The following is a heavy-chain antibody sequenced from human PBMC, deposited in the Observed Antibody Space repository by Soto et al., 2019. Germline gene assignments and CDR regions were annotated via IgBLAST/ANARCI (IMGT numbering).Heavy chain of an antibody. Sequence: QVQLVESGGGVVQPGKSLRLSCAASGFTFSSYVMHWVRQAPGKGLEWVAVISYEGINKYYTDSVKGRFTISRDNSKNTLFLQMNSLRPEDTAVYYCARASRWLQFGADYWGQGTLVTVSS. CDR3: ARASRWLQFGADY. D-gene: IGHD5-12*01. CDR1: GFTFSSYV. V-gene: IGHV3-30-3*01. CDR2: ISYEGINK. J-gene: IGHJ4*02.